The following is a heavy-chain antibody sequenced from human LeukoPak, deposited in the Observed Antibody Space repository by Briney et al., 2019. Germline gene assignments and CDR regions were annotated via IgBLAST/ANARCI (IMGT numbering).Heavy chain of an antibody. CDR3: ARLVSSGWHYYFDY. J-gene: IGHJ4*02. Sequence: KVSCKASGGTFSSYAISWVRQMPGKGLEWMGIIYPGDSDTRYSPSFQGQVTISADKSISTAYLQWSSLKASDTAMYYCARLVSSGWHYYFDYWGQGTLVTVSS. V-gene: IGHV5-51*01. CDR2: IYPGDSDT. D-gene: IGHD6-25*01. CDR1: GGTFSSYA.